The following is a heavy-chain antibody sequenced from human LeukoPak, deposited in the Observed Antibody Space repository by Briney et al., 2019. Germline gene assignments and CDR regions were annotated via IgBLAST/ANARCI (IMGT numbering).Heavy chain of an antibody. D-gene: IGHD5-12*01. J-gene: IGHJ4*02. CDR1: GFTFSSYW. Sequence: GGSLSLSCAASGFTFSSYWMSWVRQPPGKGLEWVANIKPDGSEKYSVDSVKGRFTISRDNSNNTLYLQMNSLRAEGPAVYYCARDRGYSGYDLDYWGQGTLVTVSS. CDR3: ARDRGYSGYDLDY. CDR2: IKPDGSEK. V-gene: IGHV3-7*01.